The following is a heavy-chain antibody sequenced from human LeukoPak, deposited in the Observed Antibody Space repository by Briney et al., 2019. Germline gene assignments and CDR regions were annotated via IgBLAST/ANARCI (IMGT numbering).Heavy chain of an antibody. CDR3: ERFPYIDY. J-gene: IGHJ4*02. D-gene: IGHD1-14*01. V-gene: IGHV4-34*01. CDR1: GGSFSGYY. Sequence: PSETLSLTCAVYGGSFSGYYWSWIRQPPGKGLEWIGEINHSGSTNYNPSLKSRVTISVDTSKNQFSLKLSSVTAADTALSYCERFPYIDYWGQGTLVTVST. CDR2: INHSGST.